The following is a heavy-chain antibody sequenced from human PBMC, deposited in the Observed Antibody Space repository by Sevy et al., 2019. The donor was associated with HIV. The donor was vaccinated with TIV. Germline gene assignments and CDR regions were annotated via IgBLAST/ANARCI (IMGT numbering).Heavy chain of an antibody. CDR1: GFTFGDYA. Sequence: GGSLRLSCTSSGFTFGDYAMSWFRQAPGKGLEWVAFIRRNSHEPYGGTTEYAASVKGRFTISRDDSKSSAYLQMNSLKTEDTAVYYCTRGLATADTPEYYFDYWGQGILVTVSS. V-gene: IGHV3-49*03. D-gene: IGHD5-12*01. CDR3: TRGLATADTPEYYFDY. CDR2: IRRNSHEPYGGTT. J-gene: IGHJ4*02.